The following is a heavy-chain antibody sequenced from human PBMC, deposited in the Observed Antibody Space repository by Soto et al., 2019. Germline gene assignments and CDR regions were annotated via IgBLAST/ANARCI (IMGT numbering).Heavy chain of an antibody. J-gene: IGHJ4*02. CDR3: ARDRGGYERSDY. D-gene: IGHD5-12*01. CDR2: IYYSGST. Sequence: SETLSLTCTVSGGSISSDDSYWSWIRQPPGKGLEWIGYIYYSGSTYYNPSLKSRVTISVDTSKNQFSLKLNSVTAADTAVYYCARDRGGYERSDYWGQGTLVTVSS. CDR1: GGSISSDDSY. V-gene: IGHV4-30-4*01.